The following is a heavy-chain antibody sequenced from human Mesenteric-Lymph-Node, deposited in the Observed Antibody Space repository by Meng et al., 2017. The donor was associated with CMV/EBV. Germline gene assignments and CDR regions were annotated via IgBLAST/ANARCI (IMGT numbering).Heavy chain of an antibody. CDR1: GYTFSSYA. J-gene: IGHJ4*02. CDR3: ARTNNWGFDY. Sequence: VQLGQSGAEVKKPGASVKVSCKASGYTFSSYAMHWVRQAPGQRLEWMGWINIVEDKTKTSQNFQGRVTLTRDTSANTAYMELSSLRSDDTAVYYCARTNNWGFDYWGQGTLVTVSS. D-gene: IGHD3-16*01. V-gene: IGHV1-3*04. CDR2: INIVEDKT.